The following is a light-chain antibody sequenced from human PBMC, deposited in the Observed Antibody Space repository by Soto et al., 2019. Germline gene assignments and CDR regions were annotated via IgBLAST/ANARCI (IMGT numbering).Light chain of an antibody. CDR2: GAS. CDR3: QQYNNWPFT. V-gene: IGKV3-15*01. CDR1: QSVSSN. Sequence: EIVMTQSPATLSVSPGERATLSCRASQSVSSNLAWYQQKPGQAPRLLIYGASTRATGIPARFSGSGPGTQFTLTLSSLQSEDFAVYYCQQYNNWPFTFGPGTKVDIK. J-gene: IGKJ3*01.